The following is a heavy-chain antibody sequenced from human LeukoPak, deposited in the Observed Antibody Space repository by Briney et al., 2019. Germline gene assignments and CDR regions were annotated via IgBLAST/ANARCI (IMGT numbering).Heavy chain of an antibody. J-gene: IGHJ6*03. Sequence: GGSLRLSCAASGFTFSNAWMSWVRQAPGKGLEWVGRIKSKTDGGTTDYAAPVKGRFTISRDDSKNTLYLQMNSLKTEDTAVYYCTTIMDYYCYMDVWGKGTTVTVSS. CDR1: GFTFSNAW. CDR2: IKSKTDGGTT. V-gene: IGHV3-15*01. D-gene: IGHD3-16*01. CDR3: TTIMDYYCYMDV.